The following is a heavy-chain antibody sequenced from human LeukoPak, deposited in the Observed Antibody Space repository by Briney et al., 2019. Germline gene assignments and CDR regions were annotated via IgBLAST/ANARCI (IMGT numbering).Heavy chain of an antibody. CDR3: TRYNNDHFDY. Sequence: PGGALRLSCAASGFSFSTYWMAWLRQAPGKGLEWVANINPGGSEKYYVDSVKGRLTISRDNSKNTMSVQMDDLRAEDTAVYYCTRYNNDHFDYWGQGTLVTVSS. V-gene: IGHV3-7*01. D-gene: IGHD1-14*01. J-gene: IGHJ4*02. CDR1: GFSFSTYW. CDR2: INPGGSEK.